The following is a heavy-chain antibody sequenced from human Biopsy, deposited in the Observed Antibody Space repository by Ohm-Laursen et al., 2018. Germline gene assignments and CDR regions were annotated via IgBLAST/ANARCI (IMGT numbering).Heavy chain of an antibody. CDR1: GYTFTAFS. CDR2: INPKSGDT. D-gene: IGHD2-2*01. CDR3: ARGRRHCSGTCSRWYFDL. J-gene: IGHJ2*01. Sequence: AATVKISCKPSGYTFTAFSVHWLRQAPGQGLEWTGWINPKSGDTDYPQNFQGRVSMTRDTSISTAYMDLSRLRSDDTAVYYCARGRRHCSGTCSRWYFDLWGRGTLVTVSS. V-gene: IGHV1-2*02.